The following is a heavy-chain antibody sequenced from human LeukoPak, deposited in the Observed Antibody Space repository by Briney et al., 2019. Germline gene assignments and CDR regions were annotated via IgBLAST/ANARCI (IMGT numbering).Heavy chain of an antibody. CDR2: INPSGGST. CDR1: EYTFTSHY. Sequence: GASVKVSCKASEYTFTSHYIHWVRQAPGQGLEWMGIINPSGGSTTYAQKFQGRVTMTRDTSTGTVYMELSSLKSEDTAVYYCARVLNSSGYSDYWGQGTLVTVSS. D-gene: IGHD3-22*01. V-gene: IGHV1-46*01. CDR3: ARVLNSSGYSDY. J-gene: IGHJ4*02.